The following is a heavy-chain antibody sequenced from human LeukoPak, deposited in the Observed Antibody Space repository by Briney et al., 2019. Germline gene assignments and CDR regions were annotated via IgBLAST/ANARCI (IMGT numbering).Heavy chain of an antibody. J-gene: IGHJ4*02. D-gene: IGHD3-3*01. CDR1: GFTFSSYA. CDR2: ISGSGGST. CDR3: AKGGYYDFWSGCEDY. V-gene: IGHV3-23*01. Sequence: PGGSLRLSCAASGFTFSSYAMSWVRQAPGKGLEWVSAISGSGGSTYYADSVKGRFTISRDNSKNTLYLQMNSLRAEDTAVYYCAKGGYYDFWSGCEDYWGQGTLVTVSS.